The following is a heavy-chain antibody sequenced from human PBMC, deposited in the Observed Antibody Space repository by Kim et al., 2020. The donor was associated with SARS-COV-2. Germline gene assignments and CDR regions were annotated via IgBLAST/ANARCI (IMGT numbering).Heavy chain of an antibody. CDR1: TFTFSAYD. CDR3: VRVRWGGAFDI. V-gene: IGHV3-48*02. J-gene: IGHJ3*02. Sequence: GGSLRLSCATSTFTFSAYDMNWVRQAPGKGLEWLSFITQTSTTIYYADSVRGRFTISRDNAKNSLYLQMNSLRDEDTAVYYCVRVRWGGAFDIWGQGTM. D-gene: IGHD3-16*01. CDR2: ITQTSTTI.